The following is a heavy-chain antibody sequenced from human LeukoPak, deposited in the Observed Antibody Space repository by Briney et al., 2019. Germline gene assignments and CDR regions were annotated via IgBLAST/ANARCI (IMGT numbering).Heavy chain of an antibody. J-gene: IGHJ4*02. CDR3: AREAGPIAVAGDY. Sequence: GASVKVSCKASGYTFTGYYMHWVRQAPGQGLEWMAWINPNSGGTNYAQKFQGRVTMTRDTSISTAYMELSRLRSDDTAVYYCAREAGPIAVAGDYWGQGTLVTVSS. V-gene: IGHV1-2*02. CDR1: GYTFTGYY. CDR2: INPNSGGT. D-gene: IGHD6-19*01.